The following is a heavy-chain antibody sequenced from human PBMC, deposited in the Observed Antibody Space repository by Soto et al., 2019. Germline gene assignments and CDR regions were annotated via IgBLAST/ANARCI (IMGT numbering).Heavy chain of an antibody. D-gene: IGHD6-6*01. CDR3: ARTYSGSSGGMDV. Sequence: PSETLSLTCTVSGGSISSGGYYWTWIRQHPGKGLEWIGYIYYTGSAYYNPSLKTRLTLSIDTSRSQFSLKLSSVTTADTAVYYCARTYSGSSGGMDVWGQGTTVTVSS. V-gene: IGHV4-31*03. J-gene: IGHJ6*02. CDR2: IYYTGSA. CDR1: GGSISSGGYY.